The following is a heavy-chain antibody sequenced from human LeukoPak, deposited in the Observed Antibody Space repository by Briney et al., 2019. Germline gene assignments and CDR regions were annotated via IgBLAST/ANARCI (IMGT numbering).Heavy chain of an antibody. CDR2: IYYSGST. CDR3: ARQGIKAGCCTNGVCYENDY. Sequence: SETLSLTCTVSGGSISSSSYYWGWIRQPPGKGLEWIGSIYYSGSTYYNPSLKSRVTISVDTSKNQFSLKLSSVTAADTAVYYCARQGIKAGCCTNGVCYENDYWGQGTLVTVSS. D-gene: IGHD2-8*01. V-gene: IGHV4-39*01. CDR1: GGSISSSSYY. J-gene: IGHJ4*02.